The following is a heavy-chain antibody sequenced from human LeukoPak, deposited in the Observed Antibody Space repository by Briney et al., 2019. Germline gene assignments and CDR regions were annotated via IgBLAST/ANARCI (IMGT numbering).Heavy chain of an antibody. J-gene: IGHJ3*02. CDR1: GFTFSSYA. D-gene: IGHD3-16*01. CDR2: ISGSGGST. V-gene: IGHV3-23*01. Sequence: PGGSLRLSCAASGFTFSSYAMSWVRQAPGKGLEWVSAISGSGGSTYYADSVKGRFTISRDNSKNTLYLQMNSLRAEDTAVYYCAKDRGKYDWTPDAFDIWGQGTMVTVSS. CDR3: AKDRGKYDWTPDAFDI.